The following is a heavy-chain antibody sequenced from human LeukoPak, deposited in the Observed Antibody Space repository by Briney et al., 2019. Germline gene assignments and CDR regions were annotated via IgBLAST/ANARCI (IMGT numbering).Heavy chain of an antibody. V-gene: IGHV5-51*01. CDR1: GYSFTTYW. J-gene: IGHJ6*03. Sequence: GESLKISCQGSGYSFTTYWIGWVRQMPGKGLEWMGIIYPGDSDTRYSPSFQGQVTISADKSINTAYLQWSSLKASDTAMYYCARRSAVAPYYYMDDWGKGTTVTVSS. CDR3: ARRSAVAPYYYMDD. CDR2: IYPGDSDT.